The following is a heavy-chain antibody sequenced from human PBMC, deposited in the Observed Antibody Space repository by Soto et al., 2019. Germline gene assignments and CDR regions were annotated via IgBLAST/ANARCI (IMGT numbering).Heavy chain of an antibody. CDR3: ARDPLYSSSWYYYYYGMDV. CDR1: GYTFTGYY. D-gene: IGHD6-13*01. CDR2: INPNSGGT. V-gene: IGHV1-2*02. J-gene: IGHJ6*02. Sequence: ASVKVSCKASGYTFTGYYMHWVRQAPGQGLEWMGWINPNSGGTNYAQKFQGRVTMTRDTSISTAYMELSRLRSDDTAVYYCARDPLYSSSWYYYYYGMDVWGQGTTVTVS.